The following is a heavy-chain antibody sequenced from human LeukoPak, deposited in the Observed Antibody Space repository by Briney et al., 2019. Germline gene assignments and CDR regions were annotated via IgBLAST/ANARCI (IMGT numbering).Heavy chain of an antibody. CDR3: ATTNLGPYYFDY. Sequence: AGGSLRLSCAASGFTFSDYYMSWIRQVPGKGLEWVSYISSGYTNYAGSVKGRFTISRDNAKNSLYLQMNSLRAEDTAVYYCATTNLGPYYFDYWGQGTLVTVSS. CDR1: GFTFSDYY. CDR2: ISSGYT. V-gene: IGHV3-11*03. J-gene: IGHJ4*02.